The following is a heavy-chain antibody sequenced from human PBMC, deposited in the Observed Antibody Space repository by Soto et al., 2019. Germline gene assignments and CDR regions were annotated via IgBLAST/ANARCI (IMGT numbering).Heavy chain of an antibody. J-gene: IGHJ3*02. Sequence: GGSLRLSCAASGFTFSSYGMHWVRQAPGKGLEWVAVISYDGSNKYYADSVKGRFTISRDNSKNTLYLQMNSLRAEDTAVYYCAKGEAAYYDSSGYYHAPVNDAFDIWGQGTMVTVSS. CDR3: AKGEAAYYDSSGYYHAPVNDAFDI. V-gene: IGHV3-30*18. D-gene: IGHD3-22*01. CDR2: ISYDGSNK. CDR1: GFTFSSYG.